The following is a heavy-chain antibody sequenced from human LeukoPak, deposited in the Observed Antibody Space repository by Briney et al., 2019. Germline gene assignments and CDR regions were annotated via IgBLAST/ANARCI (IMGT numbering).Heavy chain of an antibody. D-gene: IGHD3-22*01. CDR1: GFTFSRYG. CDR2: IVSNGDST. CDR3: VNPGWYYDSSGYSYYYGMDV. J-gene: IGHJ6*02. Sequence: PGGSLILSCSASGFTFSRYGMHWVRQAPGKGLEYVSAIVSNGDSTYYADPVKGRFTISRDNAKNTLYLQMSSLRPDDTAVYYCVNPGWYYDSSGYSYYYGMDVWGQGTTVTVSS. V-gene: IGHV3-64D*09.